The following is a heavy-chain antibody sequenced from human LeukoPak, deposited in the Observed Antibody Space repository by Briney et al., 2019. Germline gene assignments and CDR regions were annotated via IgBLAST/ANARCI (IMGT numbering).Heavy chain of an antibody. CDR3: ARGEVVLVPAAKGHYYYMDV. D-gene: IGHD2-2*01. V-gene: IGHV3-11*04. J-gene: IGHJ6*03. CDR2: ISSSGSTI. CDR1: GFTFSDYY. Sequence: GGSLRLSCAASGFTFSDYYMSWIRQAPGKGLEWVSYISSSGSTIYYADSVKGRFTISRDNAKNSLYLQMNSLRAEDTAVYYCARGEVVLVPAAKGHYYYMDVWGKGTTVTVAS.